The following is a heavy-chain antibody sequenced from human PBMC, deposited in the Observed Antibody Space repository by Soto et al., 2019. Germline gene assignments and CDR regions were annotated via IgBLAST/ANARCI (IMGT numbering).Heavy chain of an antibody. V-gene: IGHV1-18*01. J-gene: IGHJ6*02. D-gene: IGHD3-3*01. CDR1: GYTFTSYG. Sequence: GASVKVSCKASGYTFTSYGISWVRQAPGQGLEWMGWISAYNGNTNYAQKLQGRVTMTTDTSTSTAYMELRSLRSDDTAVYYCARDRLPGYDFWSGYSPCYYYGMDVWGQGTTVTVSS. CDR3: ARDRLPGYDFWSGYSPCYYYGMDV. CDR2: ISAYNGNT.